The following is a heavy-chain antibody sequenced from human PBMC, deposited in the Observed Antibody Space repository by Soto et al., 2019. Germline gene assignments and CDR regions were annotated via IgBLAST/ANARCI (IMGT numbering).Heavy chain of an antibody. Sequence: TGGSLRLSCAASGFTFSSYSMNWVRQAPGKGLEWVSSISSSSSYIYYADSVKGRFTISRDNAKNSLYLQMNSLRAEDTAVYYCAREVEGAYDFWSGYYINYYYYGMDVWGQGTTVTVSS. CDR2: ISSSSSYI. V-gene: IGHV3-21*01. CDR1: GFTFSSYS. J-gene: IGHJ6*02. CDR3: AREVEGAYDFWSGYYINYYYYGMDV. D-gene: IGHD3-3*01.